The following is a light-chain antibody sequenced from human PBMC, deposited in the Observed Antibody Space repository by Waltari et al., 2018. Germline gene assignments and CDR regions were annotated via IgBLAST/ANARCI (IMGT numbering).Light chain of an antibody. Sequence: EIVLTQSPGTLSLSPGERATLSCRASQSVSNNFLNWYQQKPGQAPRLLIYGASSRATGIPDRVSGGGSGTDFTITISRLEPEDFAVYYCQQYDSIVLTFGGGTKVEI. V-gene: IGKV3-20*01. CDR3: QQYDSIVLT. CDR1: QSVSNNF. J-gene: IGKJ4*01. CDR2: GAS.